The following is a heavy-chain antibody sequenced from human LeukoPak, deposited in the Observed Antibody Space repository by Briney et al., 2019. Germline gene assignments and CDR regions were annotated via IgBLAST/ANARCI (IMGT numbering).Heavy chain of an antibody. CDR1: EFTFNKYW. CDR2: IRYDGSNK. J-gene: IGHJ4*02. CDR3: AKGSRTVTTSDY. Sequence: PGGSLRLSCIGSEFTFNKYWMNWVRQAPGKGLEWVAFIRYDGSNKYYADSVKGRFTISRDNSKNTLYLQMNSLRAEDTAVYYCAKGSRTVTTSDYWGQGTLVTVSS. V-gene: IGHV3-30*02. D-gene: IGHD4-17*01.